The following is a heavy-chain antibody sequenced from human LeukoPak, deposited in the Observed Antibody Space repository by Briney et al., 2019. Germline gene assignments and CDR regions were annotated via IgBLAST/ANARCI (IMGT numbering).Heavy chain of an antibody. CDR2: FDPEDGET. CDR3: ATVKAIFGVVTGWFDP. CDR1: GYTLTELS. Sequence: ASVKVSCKVSGYTLTELSMHWVRQAPGKGLEWMGGFDPEDGETIYAQKFRGRVTMTEDTSTDTAYMELSSLRSEDTAVYYCATVKAIFGVVTGWFDPWGQGTLVTVSS. D-gene: IGHD3-3*01. V-gene: IGHV1-24*01. J-gene: IGHJ5*02.